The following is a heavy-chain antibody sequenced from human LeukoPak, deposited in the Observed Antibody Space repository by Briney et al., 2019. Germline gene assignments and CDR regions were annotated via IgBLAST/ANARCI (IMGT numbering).Heavy chain of an antibody. CDR2: IYSGGST. D-gene: IGHD3-10*01. J-gene: IGHJ4*02. CDR3: ASGGGFGIRGD. CDR1: GFIFSTNY. Sequence: PGGSLRLSCAVSGFIFSTNYMNWVRQAPGKGLEWVSVIYSGGSTYYSDSVKGRFIISRDKSKNTLYLQMNNLRVEDTAVYYCASGGGFGIRGDWGQGTLVSVSS. V-gene: IGHV3-53*01.